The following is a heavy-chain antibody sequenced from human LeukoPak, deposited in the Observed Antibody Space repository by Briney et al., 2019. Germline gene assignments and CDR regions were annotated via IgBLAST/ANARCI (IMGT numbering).Heavy chain of an antibody. CDR3: ARGTQYGPELNWFDP. CDR2: IYYSGST. V-gene: IGHV4-39*07. Sequence: SETLSLTCTVSGGSISSSSYYWGWIRQPPGKGLEWIGSIYYSGSTYYNPSLKSRVTISVDTSKNQFSLKLSSVTAADTAVYYCARGTQYGPELNWFDPWGQGTLVTVSS. J-gene: IGHJ5*02. D-gene: IGHD1-14*01. CDR1: GGSISSSSYY.